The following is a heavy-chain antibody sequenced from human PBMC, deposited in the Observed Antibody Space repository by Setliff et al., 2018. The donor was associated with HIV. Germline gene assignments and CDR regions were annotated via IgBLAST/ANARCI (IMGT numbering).Heavy chain of an antibody. CDR1: GFTFSSYA. V-gene: IGHV3-23*01. CDR2: ISGSGGST. Sequence: PGGSLRLSCVASGFTFSSYAMSWVRQAPGKGLEWVSVISGSGGSTNYADSVKGRFTISRDKSKNTLYLQVNSLRAADTAVYYCAKGYTYFDYWGQGTLVTVSS. J-gene: IGHJ4*02. CDR3: AKGYTYFDY. D-gene: IGHD1-1*01.